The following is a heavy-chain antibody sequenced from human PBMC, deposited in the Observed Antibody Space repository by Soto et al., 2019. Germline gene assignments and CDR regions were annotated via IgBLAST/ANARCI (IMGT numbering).Heavy chain of an antibody. D-gene: IGHD4-17*01. Sequence: QVQLVESGGGLVKPGGSLRLSCAASGFTFSDYYMSWIRQAPGKGLEWVSYISSSGSTIYYADSVKGRFTISRDNARNPLYLKINSLRAEDTAVYYCARRGDYGDYPFDYWGQGTLVTVSS. CDR2: ISSSGSTI. CDR3: ARRGDYGDYPFDY. CDR1: GFTFSDYY. J-gene: IGHJ4*02. V-gene: IGHV3-11*01.